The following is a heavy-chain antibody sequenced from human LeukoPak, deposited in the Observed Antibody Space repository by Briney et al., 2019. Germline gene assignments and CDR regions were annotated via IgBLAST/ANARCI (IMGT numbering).Heavy chain of an antibody. J-gene: IGHJ3*02. CDR3: ARGGGYCSGGSCSRDAFDI. CDR2: INHSGST. V-gene: IGHV4-34*01. CDR1: GGSFSGYY. Sequence: SETLSPTCAVYGGSFSGYYWSWIRQPPGKGLEWIGEINHSGSTNYNPSLKSRVTISVDTSKNQFSLKLSSVTAADTAVYYCARGGGYCSGGSCSRDAFDIWGQGTMVTVSS. D-gene: IGHD2-15*01.